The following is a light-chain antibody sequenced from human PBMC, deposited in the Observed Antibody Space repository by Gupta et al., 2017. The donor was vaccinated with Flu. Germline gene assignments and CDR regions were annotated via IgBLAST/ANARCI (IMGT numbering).Light chain of an antibody. Sequence: ELVLTQSPGTLSLSPGKRATLSCRASQSVSNSYLAWYQQKPGQAPRRLIYGASNRATGIPDRFSGSGSGTDCTLTISRLEPEDFAVYYCQQYGSSPYSCGQGTKLEIK. V-gene: IGKV3-20*01. J-gene: IGKJ2*03. CDR3: QQYGSSPYS. CDR2: GAS. CDR1: QSVSNSY.